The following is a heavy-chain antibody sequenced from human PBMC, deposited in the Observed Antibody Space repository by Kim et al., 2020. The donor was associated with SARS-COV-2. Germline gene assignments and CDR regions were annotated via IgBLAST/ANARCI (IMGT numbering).Heavy chain of an antibody. D-gene: IGHD3-3*01. CDR1: GFTFSSYE. CDR2: ISSSGSTI. J-gene: IGHJ6*02. V-gene: IGHV3-48*03. CDR3: ARDRLGVVIKRYGMDV. Sequence: GGSLRLSCAASGFTFSSYEMNWVRQAPGKGLEWVSYISSSGSTIYYADSVKGRFTISRDNAKNSLYLQMNSLRAEDTAVYYCARDRLGVVIKRYGMDVWGQGTTVTVSS.